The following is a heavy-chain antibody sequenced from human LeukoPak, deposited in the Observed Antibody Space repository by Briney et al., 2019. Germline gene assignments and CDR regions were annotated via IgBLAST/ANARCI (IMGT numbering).Heavy chain of an antibody. CDR3: ARDPLSGALDI. D-gene: IGHD6-25*01. V-gene: IGHV3-7*01. Sequence: PGGSLRLSCTASGSSFSGSWMSWVRQLPGKGLEWLADMNPDGSTIVYVDSVKGRFTISRNNAKNSVYLQMDGLRAEDTAVYYCARDPLSGALDIWGQGTLVTVSS. CDR1: GSSFSGSW. CDR2: MNPDGSTI. J-gene: IGHJ3*02.